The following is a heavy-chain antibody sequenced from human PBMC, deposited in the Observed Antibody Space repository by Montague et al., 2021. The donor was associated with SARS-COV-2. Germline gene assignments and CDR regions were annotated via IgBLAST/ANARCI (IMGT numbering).Heavy chain of an antibody. V-gene: IGHV4-39*01. CDR2: IYYSGST. D-gene: IGHD3-9*01. J-gene: IGHJ3*02. CDR1: GGSISSSSYY. Sequence: SETLSLTCAISGGSISSSSYYWGWIRQPPGKGLEGIGSIYYSGSTYYNPSLKSRVTISVDTSKNQFSLKLVSVTAADTAVYYCATYYDILTGYYIDAFDIWGQGTMVTVSS. CDR3: ATYYDILTGYYIDAFDI.